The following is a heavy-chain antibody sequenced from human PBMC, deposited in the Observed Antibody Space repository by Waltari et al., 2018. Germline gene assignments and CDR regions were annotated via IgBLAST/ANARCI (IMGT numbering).Heavy chain of an antibody. D-gene: IGHD2-21*01. CDR2: IYHRGGT. CDR3: ARVSANCGGDCYSD. CDR1: GAPVNTYDKY. V-gene: IGHV4-61*08. J-gene: IGHJ4*02. Sequence: QVQLREPGPGLVKPSETLSLTCTVSGAPVNTYDKYWSWIRQPPGRGLQWIGSIYHRGGTNYEPSLRNRVTISQDTSNNQFSLRLTSMTAADAAIYYCARVSANCGGDCYSDWGQGTLVTVSS.